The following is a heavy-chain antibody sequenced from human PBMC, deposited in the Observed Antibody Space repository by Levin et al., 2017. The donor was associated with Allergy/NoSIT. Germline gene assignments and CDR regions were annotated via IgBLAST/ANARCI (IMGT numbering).Heavy chain of an antibody. CDR3: ARVYSGYDFRAPEDY. J-gene: IGHJ4*02. CDR2: ISSSSSYI. Sequence: PGGSLRLSCAASGFTFSSYSMNWVRQAPGKGLEWVSSISSSSSYIYYADSVKGRFTISRDNAKNSLYLQMNSLRAEDTAVYYCARVYSGYDFRAPEDYWGQGTLVTVSS. V-gene: IGHV3-21*01. D-gene: IGHD5-12*01. CDR1: GFTFSSYS.